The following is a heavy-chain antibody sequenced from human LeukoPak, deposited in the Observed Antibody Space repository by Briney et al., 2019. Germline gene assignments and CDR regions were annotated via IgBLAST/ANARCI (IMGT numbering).Heavy chain of an antibody. Sequence: SETLSLTCVVYGGSFSGYYWSWIRQPPGKGLEWIGEINHSGSTNYNPSLKSRVTISVDTSKNQFSLKLSSVTAADTAVYYCARAVVVVAYYYYGMDVWGQGTTVTVSS. J-gene: IGHJ6*02. CDR1: GGSFSGYY. D-gene: IGHD2-21*01. CDR3: ARAVVVVAYYYYGMDV. V-gene: IGHV4-34*01. CDR2: INHSGST.